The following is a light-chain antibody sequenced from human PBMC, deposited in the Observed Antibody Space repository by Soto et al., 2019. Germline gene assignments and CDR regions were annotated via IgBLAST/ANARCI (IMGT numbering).Light chain of an antibody. V-gene: IGKV2-28*01. CDR3: MQALQTPYT. CDR1: QSLLHSNGYNY. J-gene: IGKJ2*01. Sequence: DLVMTQSPLSLPVTSGEPASISCRSSQSLLHSNGYNYLEWYLQKPGQSPQLLIYLGSNRASGVPERVRGSGSGTDFTLKISRVEAEDVGIYYCMQALQTPYTFGQGTKVEVK. CDR2: LGS.